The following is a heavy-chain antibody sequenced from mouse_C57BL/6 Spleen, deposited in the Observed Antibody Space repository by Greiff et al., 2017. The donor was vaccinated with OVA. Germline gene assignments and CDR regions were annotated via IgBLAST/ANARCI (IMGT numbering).Heavy chain of an antibody. CDR2: IYPGSGST. J-gene: IGHJ2*01. CDR3: ARDTD. V-gene: IGHV1-55*01. Sequence: HLHQPGAELVTPWSSVKMSCKASGYTFTSYWITWVKQRPGQGLEWIGDIYPGSGSTNYNEKFKSKATLTVDTSSSTAYMQLSSLTSEDSAVYYCARDTDWGQGTTLTVSS. CDR1: GYTFTSYW.